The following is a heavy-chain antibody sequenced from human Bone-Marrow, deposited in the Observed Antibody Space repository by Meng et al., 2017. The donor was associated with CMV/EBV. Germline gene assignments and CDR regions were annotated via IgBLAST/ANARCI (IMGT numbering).Heavy chain of an antibody. J-gene: IGHJ5*02. CDR2: IYYSGST. V-gene: IGHV4-59*12. Sequence: GSLRLSCTVSGGSLSRYHWSWIRQPPGKGLEWFGYIYYSGSTNYNPSFKSRVTISVDTAKNQFSLKLRPVTAADTAVYYCARDLTSTGYYGFDPWGQGTLVTVSS. CDR3: ARDLTSTGYYGFDP. CDR1: GGSLSRYH. D-gene: IGHD3-3*01.